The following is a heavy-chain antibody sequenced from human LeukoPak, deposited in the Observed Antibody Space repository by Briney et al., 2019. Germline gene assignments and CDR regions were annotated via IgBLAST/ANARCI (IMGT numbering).Heavy chain of an antibody. D-gene: IGHD6-6*01. CDR3: ARDNGGYSSSFDY. CDR1: GFTFSTYT. V-gene: IGHV3-21*01. J-gene: IGHJ4*02. CDR2: ISSSSTYI. Sequence: GGSLRLSCAASGFTFSTYTMNWVRQAPGKGLEWVSSISSSSTYIYYADLVKGRFTISRDNAKNSLYLQMNSLRAEDTAVYYCARDNGGYSSSFDYWGQGTLVTVSS.